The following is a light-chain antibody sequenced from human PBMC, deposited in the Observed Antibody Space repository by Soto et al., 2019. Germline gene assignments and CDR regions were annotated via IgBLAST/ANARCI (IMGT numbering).Light chain of an antibody. V-gene: IGLV2-11*01. Sequence: QSALTQPRSVSGSPGQAVTISCTGTSSDVGNYDFVSWYQQHPGKAPKLLIYDVNKRPSGVPDRVSGSKSGNTGSLTISGLQADDEADYPWCSYAGPSTFVVFGGGTKLTVL. CDR1: SSDVGNYDF. CDR2: DVN. J-gene: IGLJ2*01. CDR3: CSYAGPSTFVV.